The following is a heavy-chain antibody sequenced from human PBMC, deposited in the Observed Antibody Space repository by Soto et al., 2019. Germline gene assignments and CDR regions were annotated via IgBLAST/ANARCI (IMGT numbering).Heavy chain of an antibody. J-gene: IGHJ4*02. CDR1: GFTFSNAW. D-gene: IGHD6-6*01. CDR2: IKSKTDGGTT. V-gene: IGHV3-15*01. Sequence: GGSLRLSCAASGFTFSNAWMSWVRQAPGKGLEWVGRIKSKTDGGTTDYAAPVKGRFTISRDDSKNTLYLQMNSLKTEDTAVYYCTTENPRYSSSSPDYWGQGTLVTVSS. CDR3: TTENPRYSSSSPDY.